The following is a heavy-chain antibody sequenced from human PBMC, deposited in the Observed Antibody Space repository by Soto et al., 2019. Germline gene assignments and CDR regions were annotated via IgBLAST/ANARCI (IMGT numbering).Heavy chain of an antibody. J-gene: IGHJ4*02. V-gene: IGHV3-30*18. CDR1: GFTFSTYG. Sequence: PGGSLRLSCAASGFTFSTYGMHWVRQAPGKGLEWVAVISHDGIDKYYADSVKGRFTISRDNSKNTLYLQMNSLRAEDTALYYCAKDRVMIRGVPDTWGQGTLVTVPS. CDR2: ISHDGIDK. D-gene: IGHD3-10*01. CDR3: AKDRVMIRGVPDT.